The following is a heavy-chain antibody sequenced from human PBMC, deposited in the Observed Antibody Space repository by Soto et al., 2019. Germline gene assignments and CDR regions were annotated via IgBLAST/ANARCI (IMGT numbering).Heavy chain of an antibody. J-gene: IGHJ6*02. CDR2: ISGSGGST. Sequence: GGSLRLSCAASGFTFSSYAMSWVRQAPGKGLEWVSAISGSGGSTYYADSVKGRFTISRDNSKNTLYLQMNSLRAEDTAVYYCAKDRTGYSSGKPSVGMDVWGQGTTVTVSS. V-gene: IGHV3-23*01. D-gene: IGHD6-19*01. CDR3: AKDRTGYSSGKPSVGMDV. CDR1: GFTFSSYA.